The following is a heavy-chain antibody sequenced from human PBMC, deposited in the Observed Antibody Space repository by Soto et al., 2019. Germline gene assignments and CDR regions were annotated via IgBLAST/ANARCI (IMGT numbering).Heavy chain of an antibody. J-gene: IGHJ6*02. CDR2: ISYDGSNK. CDR3: AKDTYYYGSGSYSEPPDYYYYGMDV. V-gene: IGHV3-30*18. CDR1: GFTFSSYG. D-gene: IGHD3-10*01. Sequence: GGSLRLSCAASGFTFSSYGMHWVRQAPGKGLEWVAVISYDGSNKYYADSVKGRFTISRDNSKNTLYLQMNILRAEDTAVYYCAKDTYYYGSGSYSEPPDYYYYGMDVWGQGTTVTVSS.